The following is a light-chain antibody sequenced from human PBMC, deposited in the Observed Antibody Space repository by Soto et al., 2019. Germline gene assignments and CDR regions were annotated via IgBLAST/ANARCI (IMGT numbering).Light chain of an antibody. CDR3: QQYDNWPWT. J-gene: IGKJ1*01. CDR1: QSVSSY. Sequence: IVLSQSAVTLSLPPGERATLSCRASQSVSSYLAWYQQKPGQAPRLLIYGASTRATGFPARFSGSGSGADFTLTISSLQSEDFAVYYCQQYDNWPWTFGQGSKADIK. V-gene: IGKV3-15*01. CDR2: GAS.